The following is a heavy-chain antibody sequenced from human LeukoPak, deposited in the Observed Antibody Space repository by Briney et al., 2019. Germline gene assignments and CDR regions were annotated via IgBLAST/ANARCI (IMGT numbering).Heavy chain of an antibody. CDR2: INPNSGGT. D-gene: IGHD6-13*01. V-gene: IGHV1-2*02. Sequence: ASVKVSCKASGYTFTGYYMHRVRQAPGQGLEWMGWINPNSGGTNYAQKFQGRVTMTRDTSISTAYMEPSRLRSDDTAVYYCARAAPIAAAGTLWGVFDYWGQGTLVTVSS. CDR1: GYTFTGYY. J-gene: IGHJ4*02. CDR3: ARAAPIAAAGTLWGVFDY.